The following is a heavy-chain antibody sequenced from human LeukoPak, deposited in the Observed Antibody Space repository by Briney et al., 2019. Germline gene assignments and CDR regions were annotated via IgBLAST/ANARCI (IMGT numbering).Heavy chain of an antibody. CDR1: GFTFSSHS. D-gene: IGHD2-21*02. CDR3: ARGPYCGGDCDQYYFDY. CDR2: ISSGGRYI. Sequence: GGSLRLSCAASGFTFSSHSMNWVRLAPGKGLEWVSSISSGGRYINYADSVRGRFTISRDNAKNSLYLQMNSLRAEDTAVYYCARGPYCGGDCDQYYFDYWGQGTLVIVSS. J-gene: IGHJ4*02. V-gene: IGHV3-21*01.